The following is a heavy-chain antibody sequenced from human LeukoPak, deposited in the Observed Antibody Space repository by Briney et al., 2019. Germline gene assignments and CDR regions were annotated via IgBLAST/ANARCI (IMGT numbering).Heavy chain of an antibody. J-gene: IGHJ4*02. D-gene: IGHD3-10*01. CDR3: AKDRANALFYFDY. Sequence: GGALRLSCAASRFTFTTFWMSWVRQAPGKGLEWVADINQDGSMKKYVDSVKGRFTISRDNAKSSLYLEMNSLRAEDTAVYYCAKDRANALFYFDYWGQGTLVTVSS. CDR2: INQDGSMK. V-gene: IGHV3-7*03. CDR1: RFTFTTFW.